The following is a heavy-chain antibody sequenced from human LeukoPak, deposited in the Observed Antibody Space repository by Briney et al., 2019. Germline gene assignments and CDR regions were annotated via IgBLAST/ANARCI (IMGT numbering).Heavy chain of an antibody. CDR1: GGSISSYY. J-gene: IGHJ6*03. V-gene: IGHV4-4*07. Sequence: PSETLSLTRTVSGGSISSYYWSWIRQPAGKGLEWIGRIYTSGSTNYNPSLKSRVTISVDTSKNQFSLKLSSVTAADTAVYYCARGTSWAYYYMDVWDKGTTVTVSS. CDR2: IYTSGST. CDR3: ARGTSWAYYYMDV. D-gene: IGHD1-26*01.